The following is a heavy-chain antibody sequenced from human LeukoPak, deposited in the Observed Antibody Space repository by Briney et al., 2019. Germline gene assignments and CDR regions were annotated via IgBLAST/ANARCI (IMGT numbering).Heavy chain of an antibody. D-gene: IGHD3-16*01. J-gene: IGHJ4*02. Sequence: ETLSLTCAVYGGSFSGYYWSWVRQAPGKGLEWVSAISGSGGSTYYADSVKGRFTISRDNSKNTLYLQMNSLRAEDTAVYYCAKDLGGCGGQGTLVTVSS. V-gene: IGHV3-23*01. CDR2: ISGSGGST. CDR1: GGSFSGYY. CDR3: AKDLGGC.